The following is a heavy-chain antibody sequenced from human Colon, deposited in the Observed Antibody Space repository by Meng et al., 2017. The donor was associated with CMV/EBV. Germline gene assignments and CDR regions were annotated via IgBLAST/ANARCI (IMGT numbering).Heavy chain of an antibody. CDR1: GYTFTDYY. D-gene: IGHD3/OR15-3a*01. J-gene: IGHJ6*02. Sequence: ASVKVSCKASGYTFTDYYIHWVRQAPGQGLEWMGWISAYNGNTKYAQKFQGRVTMTTDTSTSTAYMELRSLRSDDTAVYYCARDKVKYGTVFYHYGMDVWGQGTTVTVSS. V-gene: IGHV1-18*04. CDR3: ARDKVKYGTVFYHYGMDV. CDR2: ISAYNGNT.